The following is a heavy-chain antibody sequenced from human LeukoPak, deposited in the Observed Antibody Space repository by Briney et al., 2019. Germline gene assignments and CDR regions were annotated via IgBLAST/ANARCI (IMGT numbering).Heavy chain of an antibody. Sequence: SVRVSCKASGGTFSSHVISWVRQAPGQGLEWMGRINPIVGAPIYAQKLQGRVTITADKSTSTAYIELSSLGSEDTAVYYCASPSSHYDVRRGYSMFQLWGQGTLVIVSS. J-gene: IGHJ1*01. CDR2: INPIVGAP. D-gene: IGHD3-3*01. V-gene: IGHV1-69*04. CDR1: GGTFSSHV. CDR3: ASPSSHYDVRRGYSMFQL.